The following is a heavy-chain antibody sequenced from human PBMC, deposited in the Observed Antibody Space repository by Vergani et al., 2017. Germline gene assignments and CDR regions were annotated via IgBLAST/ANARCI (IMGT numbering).Heavy chain of an antibody. CDR2: IHYSENT. CDR3: ASGTHSEQRADR. V-gene: IGHV4-59*11. Sequence: QVQLQESGPGLVKSSETLSLTCSVSFDSIRNLYCNWIRQPPGKGLEWIGSIHYSENTNYNPSLKTRVTISVDTSKNQVSLTLTSVTAADTAVYYCASGTHSEQRADRWGQGILVTVTS. D-gene: IGHD1/OR15-1a*01. CDR1: FDSIRNLY. J-gene: IGHJ5*02.